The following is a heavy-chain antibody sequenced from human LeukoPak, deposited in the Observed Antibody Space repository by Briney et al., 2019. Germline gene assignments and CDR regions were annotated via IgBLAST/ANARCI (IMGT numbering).Heavy chain of an antibody. Sequence: GGSLRLSCAASGFTFSSYGMSWVRQPPGKGLEWVSGISGSGGSTYYADPVKGRFTISRDNSKNPLYLQMNSLRAEDTAVYYCAKDRIIAVAGTGLCDYWGQGTLVTVSS. V-gene: IGHV3-23*01. J-gene: IGHJ4*02. CDR3: AKDRIIAVAGTGLCDY. CDR1: GFTFSSYG. CDR2: ISGSGGST. D-gene: IGHD6-19*01.